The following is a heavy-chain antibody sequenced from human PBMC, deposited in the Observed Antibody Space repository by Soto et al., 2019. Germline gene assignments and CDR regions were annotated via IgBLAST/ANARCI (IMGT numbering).Heavy chain of an antibody. D-gene: IGHD6-19*01. Sequence: EVQLVESGGGLVEPGGSLRLSCAASGFTVSNAWMSWVRQAPGKGLEWVGRIKSRSDGGTADFPAPVKGRFSISRDDSENTLYLQVNSLEAEDTAVYYCTTEMRHSSGWYGAFDIWGQGTTVTVSS. CDR3: TTEMRHSSGWYGAFDI. CDR2: IKSRSDGGTA. CDR1: GFTVSNAW. V-gene: IGHV3-15*01. J-gene: IGHJ3*02.